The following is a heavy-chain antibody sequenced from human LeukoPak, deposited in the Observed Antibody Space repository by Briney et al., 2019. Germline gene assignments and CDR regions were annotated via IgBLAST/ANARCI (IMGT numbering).Heavy chain of an antibody. CDR1: GGSFSGYY. J-gene: IGHJ4*02. Sequence: SETLSLTCTVSGGSFSGYYWSWIRQPPGKGLEWIGEINHSGSTNYNPSLKSRVTISVDTSKNQFSLKLSSVTAADTAVYYCARGGRFGELFHDYYFDYWGQGTLVTVSS. V-gene: IGHV4-34*01. CDR3: ARGGRFGELFHDYYFDY. D-gene: IGHD3-10*01. CDR2: INHSGST.